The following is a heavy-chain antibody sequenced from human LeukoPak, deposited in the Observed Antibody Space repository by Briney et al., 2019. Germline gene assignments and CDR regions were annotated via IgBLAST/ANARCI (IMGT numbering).Heavy chain of an antibody. D-gene: IGHD3-22*01. CDR1: GFTFSSND. CDR2: ISSSSSYI. CDR3: ARAPSGYVKIVDY. Sequence: GGTLRLSCAASGFTFSSNDMSWVRQAPGKGLEWVSSISSSSSYIYYADSVKGRFTISRDNAKNSLYLQMNSLRAEDTAVYYCARAPSGYVKIVDYWGQGTLVTVSS. V-gene: IGHV3-21*01. J-gene: IGHJ4*02.